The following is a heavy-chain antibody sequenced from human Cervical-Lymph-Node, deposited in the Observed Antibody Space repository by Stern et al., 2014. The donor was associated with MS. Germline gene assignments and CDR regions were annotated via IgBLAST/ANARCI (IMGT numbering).Heavy chain of an antibody. CDR1: GFTFADHA. V-gene: IGHV3-9*01. J-gene: IGHJ4*02. D-gene: IGHD3-3*01. CDR2: INGSGGKT. Sequence: QLVESGGGLAQPGRSLRLSWAASGFTFADHAMHWVRQAPGKGLEGGSGINGSGGKTGYADVVEGRFTISRDNAKNSLYLQINSLRVEDTAFYYCAKDINDYWSGPADYWGQGTLVTVSS. CDR3: AKDINDYWSGPADY.